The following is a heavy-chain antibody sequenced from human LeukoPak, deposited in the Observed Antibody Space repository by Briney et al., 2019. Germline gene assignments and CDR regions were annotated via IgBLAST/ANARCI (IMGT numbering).Heavy chain of an antibody. CDR2: ISANGGGT. CDR1: GFTFSNYA. V-gene: IGHV3-23*01. D-gene: IGHD3-22*01. Sequence: PGGSLRLSCAASGFTFSNYAMSWVRQAPGKGLEWVSAISANGGGTYYADSVKGRFTISRDNSKNTLYLQMNSLRAEDTAVYYCARDGYDSSGYYSADWGQGTLVTVSS. CDR3: ARDGYDSSGYYSAD. J-gene: IGHJ4*02.